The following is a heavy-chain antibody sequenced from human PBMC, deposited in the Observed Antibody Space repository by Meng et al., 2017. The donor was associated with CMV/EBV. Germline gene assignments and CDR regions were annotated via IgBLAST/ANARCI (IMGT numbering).Heavy chain of an antibody. J-gene: IGHJ3*02. D-gene: IGHD3-3*01. CDR1: GFTFGDYS. CDR2: IRSKAYGGPT. CDR3: TRGYDFWSGYFSDHAFDI. V-gene: IGHV3-49*04. Sequence: GESLKISCTASGFTFGDYSMSWVRQAPEKGLEWVGFIRSKAYGGPTEYAASVKGRFSISRDDSKSIAYLQMNSLKTEDTAVYYCTRGYDFWSGYFSDHAFDIWDQGTMVTVSS.